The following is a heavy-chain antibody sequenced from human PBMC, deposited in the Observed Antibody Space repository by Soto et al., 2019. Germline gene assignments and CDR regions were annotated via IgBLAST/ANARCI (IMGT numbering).Heavy chain of an antibody. V-gene: IGHV3-23*01. J-gene: IGHJ6*02. Sequence: SCAASGFTFSSYAMTWVRQAPGRGLEWVSAISGSGSPTYYADSVKGRFTISRDNSKNTLYLQMNSLRADDTAVYFCARDMSGGTYNYYYGMDVWGQGTTVTVSS. D-gene: IGHD1-26*01. CDR3: ARDMSGGTYNYYYGMDV. CDR1: GFTFSSYA. CDR2: ISGSGSPT.